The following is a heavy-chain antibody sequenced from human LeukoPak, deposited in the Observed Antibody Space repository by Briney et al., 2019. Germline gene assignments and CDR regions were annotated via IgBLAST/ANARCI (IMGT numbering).Heavy chain of an antibody. V-gene: IGHV3-21*04. Sequence: PGGSLRLSCAASGFTFGAYTINWVRQAPGKGLEWVSCIFSRSESILYADSVKGRFTISRDNAKNSLYLQMDSLRAEDTAVYYCAKLGICSGGSCYSSDFDYWGQGTLVTVSS. D-gene: IGHD2-15*01. CDR1: GFTFGAYT. J-gene: IGHJ4*02. CDR3: AKLGICSGGSCYSSDFDY. CDR2: IFSRSESI.